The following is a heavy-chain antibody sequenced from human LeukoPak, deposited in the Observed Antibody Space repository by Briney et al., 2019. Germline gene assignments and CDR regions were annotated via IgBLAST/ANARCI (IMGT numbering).Heavy chain of an antibody. D-gene: IGHD3-10*01. V-gene: IGHV4-34*01. CDR1: GGSFSAYY. CDR2: INHSGST. J-gene: IGHJ4*02. Sequence: SETLSLTCAVYGGSFSAYYWSWIRQPPGKGLEWIGEINHSGSTNYNPSLKSRVTISVDTSKNQFSLKLSSVTAADAAVYYCARPAGYYGSGSYYDYWGQGTLVTVSS. CDR3: ARPAGYYGSGSYYDY.